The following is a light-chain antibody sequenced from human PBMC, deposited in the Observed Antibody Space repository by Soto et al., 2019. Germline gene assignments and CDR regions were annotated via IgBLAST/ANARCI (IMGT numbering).Light chain of an antibody. V-gene: IGKV1-39*01. CDR3: QQSYSRT. J-gene: IGKJ1*01. CDR1: QNINNY. CDR2: AAS. Sequence: DIQMTQSPSSLSASVGDRVTITCQASQNINNYLNWYQQKPGRAPKVLIFAASTLQSGVPSWFSGSGSGTDFTLTITSLQPEDFATYYCQQSYSRTFGQGTKVDIK.